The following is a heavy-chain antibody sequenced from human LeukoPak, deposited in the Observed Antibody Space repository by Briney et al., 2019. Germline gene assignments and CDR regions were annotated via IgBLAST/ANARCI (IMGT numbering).Heavy chain of an antibody. Sequence: GSLRLSCAASGFTFCRYWMSWVRPGSGEGLEWVAHINQDGTQKYYVDSVKGRFTISRDNAKNSLSLQMNSLRAEDTAVYYCARDWDYYDNSGYYFEYWGQGTLVTVSS. CDR3: ARDWDYYDNSGYYFEY. V-gene: IGHV3-7*05. CDR2: INQDGTQK. CDR1: GFTFCRYW. D-gene: IGHD3-22*01. J-gene: IGHJ4*02.